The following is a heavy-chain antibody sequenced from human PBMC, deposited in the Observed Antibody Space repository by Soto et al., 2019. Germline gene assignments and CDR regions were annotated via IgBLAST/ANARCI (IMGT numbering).Heavy chain of an antibody. Sequence: GGSLRLSCAASGFTFDDYAMHWVRQAPGKGLEWVSGISWNSGSIGYADSVKGRFTISRDNAKNSLYLQMNSLRAEDTALYYCAKDRRRKGWSGYSGQNYYYYYMDVWGKGTTVTVSS. J-gene: IGHJ6*03. D-gene: IGHD3-3*01. CDR3: AKDRRRKGWSGYSGQNYYYYYMDV. V-gene: IGHV3-9*01. CDR2: ISWNSGSI. CDR1: GFTFDDYA.